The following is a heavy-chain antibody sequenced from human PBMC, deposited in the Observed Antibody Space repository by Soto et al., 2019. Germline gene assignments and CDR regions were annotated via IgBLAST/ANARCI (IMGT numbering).Heavy chain of an antibody. Sequence: GGSLRLSCAASGFTFSSDWMSWVRQAPGKGLEWVANIKQDGSEKYYVDSVKGRFTISRDNAKNSLYLQMNSLRAEDTAVYYCASSVGTPPGSVFDYWGQGTLVTVSS. CDR1: GFTFSSDW. V-gene: IGHV3-7*01. CDR3: ASSVGTPPGSVFDY. J-gene: IGHJ4*02. CDR2: IKQDGSEK. D-gene: IGHD1-1*01.